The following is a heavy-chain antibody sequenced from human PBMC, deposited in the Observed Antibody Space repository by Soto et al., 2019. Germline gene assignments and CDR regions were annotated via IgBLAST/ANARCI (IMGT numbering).Heavy chain of an antibody. CDR2: IKGDGSEK. D-gene: IGHD6-13*01. Sequence: EVQLVESGGGLVQSGGSLRLSCAASGFTFSNYWMTWVRQAPGKGLEWVANIKGDGSEKDSGDSVKGRFTISRDNAENSLFLLMNSLTAADTAIYYCARNSSWYRLDFWGQGALVTVSS. V-gene: IGHV3-7*05. CDR1: GFTFSNYW. J-gene: IGHJ4*02. CDR3: ARNSSWYRLDF.